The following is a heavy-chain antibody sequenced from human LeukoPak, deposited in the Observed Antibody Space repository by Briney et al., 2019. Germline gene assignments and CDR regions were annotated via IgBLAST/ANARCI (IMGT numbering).Heavy chain of an antibody. D-gene: IGHD6-13*01. J-gene: IGHJ4*02. V-gene: IGHV3-74*03. Sequence: GGSLRLSCAASGFRFSTYWMHWVRQAPGKGPVWVSSMNSDRSNTMYADSVQGRFTSSRDNVENTLYLQRSSLRVDDTAVYYCVRGSKFSINWFVDYWGQGTLVTVSS. CDR2: MNSDRSNT. CDR1: GFRFSTYW. CDR3: VRGSKFSINWFVDY.